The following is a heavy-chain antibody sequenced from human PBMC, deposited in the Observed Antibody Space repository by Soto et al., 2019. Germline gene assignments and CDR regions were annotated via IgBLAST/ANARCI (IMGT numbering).Heavy chain of an antibody. CDR3: AKATRTTPCFEF. CDR2: ISGSGGST. CDR1: GFTFSSYA. V-gene: IGHV3-23*01. J-gene: IGHJ4*02. D-gene: IGHD2-2*01. Sequence: EVQLLESGGGLVQPGGSLRLSCAASGFTFSSYAMSWVRQAPGKGLEWVSGISGSGGSTYYADSVKGRFTISRDKSKNPLYLKKDRPRAEDTAVYYWAKATRTTPCFEFWGQGTLVTGSS.